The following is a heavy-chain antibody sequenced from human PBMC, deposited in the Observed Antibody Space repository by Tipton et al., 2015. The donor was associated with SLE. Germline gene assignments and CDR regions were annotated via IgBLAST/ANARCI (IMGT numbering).Heavy chain of an antibody. J-gene: IGHJ3*02. Sequence: LRLSCEASGFTFSDHYMNWVRQAPGKGLEWIGSMYHGGSTHYNPSLKSRVTILLDTSKNQFSLKLSSVTAAETAVYYCARRTTHSSGYFGAFDIWGQGTMVTVSS. D-gene: IGHD3-22*01. CDR2: MYHGGST. CDR1: GFTFSDHY. V-gene: IGHV4-38-2*01. CDR3: ARRTTHSSGYFGAFDI.